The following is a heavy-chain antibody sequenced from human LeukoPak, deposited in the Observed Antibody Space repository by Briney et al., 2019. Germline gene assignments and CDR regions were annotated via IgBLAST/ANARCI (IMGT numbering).Heavy chain of an antibody. V-gene: IGHV3-23*01. CDR2: IVGSGGGT. D-gene: IGHD6-19*01. Sequence: PGGSLRLSCAASGFTFSSYAMSWVRQAPGKGLEWVSAIVGSGGGTFYADSVKGRFTVSRDNSKNTVDLQMNSLRAEDTAIYYCAKHLITVAAALWYFDLWGRGTLVTVSS. CDR1: GFTFSSYA. CDR3: AKHLITVAAALWYFDL. J-gene: IGHJ2*01.